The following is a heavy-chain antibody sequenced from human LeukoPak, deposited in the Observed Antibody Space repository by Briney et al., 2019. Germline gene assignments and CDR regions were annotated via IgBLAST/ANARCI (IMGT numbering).Heavy chain of an antibody. D-gene: IGHD6-13*01. V-gene: IGHV3-21*01. CDR2: ISSSSSYI. CDR3: ARDRVAAAGPPGY. CDR1: GFTFSSYS. J-gene: IGHJ4*02. Sequence: PGGSLRLSCAASGFTFSSYSMNWVRQAPGKGLEWVSSISSSSSYIYYADSVKGRFTISRDNAKNSLYLQMNSLRAEDTAVYYCARDRVAAAGPPGYWGQGTLVTVSS.